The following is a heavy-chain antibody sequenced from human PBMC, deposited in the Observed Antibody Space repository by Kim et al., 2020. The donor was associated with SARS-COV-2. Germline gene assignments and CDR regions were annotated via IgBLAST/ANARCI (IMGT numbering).Heavy chain of an antibody. Sequence: GGSLRLSCAASGFTVSSNYMSWVRQAPGKGLEWVSVIYSGGSTYYADSVKGRFTISRDNSKNTLYLQMNSLRAEDTAVYYCARDAITKGGSGSIDYWGQGTLVTVSS. J-gene: IGHJ4*02. CDR3: ARDAITKGGSGSIDY. D-gene: IGHD3-10*01. CDR1: GFTVSSNY. V-gene: IGHV3-53*01. CDR2: IYSGGST.